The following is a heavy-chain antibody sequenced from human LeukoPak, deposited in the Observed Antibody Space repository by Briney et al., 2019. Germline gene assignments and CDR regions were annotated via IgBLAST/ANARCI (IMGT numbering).Heavy chain of an antibody. V-gene: IGHV1-24*01. Sequence: ASVKVSCTVSGYTLAELSIQWVRQAPGQGLEWTGGFDPDDEKTIYAQRFEDRVTMSEDTSTDTAYMELSSLTSEDTAVYYCATGTLQYLEWLFDAYDIWGQGTMVTVSS. CDR3: ATGTLQYLEWLFDAYDI. D-gene: IGHD3-3*01. CDR1: GYTLAELS. J-gene: IGHJ3*02. CDR2: FDPDDEKT.